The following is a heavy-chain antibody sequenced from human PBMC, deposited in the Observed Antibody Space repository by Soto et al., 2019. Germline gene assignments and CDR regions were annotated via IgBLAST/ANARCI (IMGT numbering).Heavy chain of an antibody. J-gene: IGHJ3*02. CDR1: GYTFTSYG. CDR3: ARCDILTGYDAFDI. CDR2: ISAYNGNT. D-gene: IGHD3-9*01. V-gene: IGHV1-18*01. Sequence: QVQLVQSGAEVKKPGASVKVSCNASGYTFTSYGISWVRQAPGQGLEWMGWISAYNGNTNYAQKLQGRVTMNTDTSPSTAYMELRSLRSDDTAVYYGARCDILTGYDAFDIWGQGTMVTVSS.